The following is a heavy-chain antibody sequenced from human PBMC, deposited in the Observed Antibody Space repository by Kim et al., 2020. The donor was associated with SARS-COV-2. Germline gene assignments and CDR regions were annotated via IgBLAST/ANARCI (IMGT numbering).Heavy chain of an antibody. J-gene: IGHJ6*02. Sequence: SETLSLTCTVSGGSISSGGYYWSWIRQHPGKGLEWIGYIYYSGSTYYNPSLKSRVTISVDTSKNQFSLKLSSVTAADTAVYYCARDRSPYYYGSGSYYTTNDYYYYGMDVWGQGTTVTVSS. CDR3: ARDRSPYYYGSGSYYTTNDYYYYGMDV. D-gene: IGHD3-10*01. V-gene: IGHV4-31*03. CDR1: GGSISSGGYY. CDR2: IYYSGST.